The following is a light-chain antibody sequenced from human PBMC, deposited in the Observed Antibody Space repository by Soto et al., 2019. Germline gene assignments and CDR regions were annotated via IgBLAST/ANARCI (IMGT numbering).Light chain of an antibody. CDR1: QSISSW. Sequence: DIQMTQSXSTLSASVGDRVTITCRASQSISSWLAWYQQKPGKAPKFLMYDASSLESGVPSRFXXXXXXXXXXXXISSLQPDDFATYYCQQYHSYPLTFGGGTKVEIK. V-gene: IGKV1-5*01. CDR3: QQYHSYPLT. CDR2: DAS. J-gene: IGKJ4*01.